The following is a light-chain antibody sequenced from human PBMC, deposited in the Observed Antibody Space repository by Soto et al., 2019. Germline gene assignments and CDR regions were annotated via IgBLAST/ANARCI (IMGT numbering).Light chain of an antibody. J-gene: IGKJ3*01. CDR3: QQRGNWPLFT. V-gene: IGKV3-11*01. CDR2: DAS. CDR1: QSVSSY. Sequence: EIVLTQSPATLSLSPGERATLSCRASQSVSSYLAWYQQKPGQAPRLLISDASNRATDVPARFSGSGSGTDFTLTISSLEPEDFAVYYCQQRGNWPLFTFGPGTKVDIK.